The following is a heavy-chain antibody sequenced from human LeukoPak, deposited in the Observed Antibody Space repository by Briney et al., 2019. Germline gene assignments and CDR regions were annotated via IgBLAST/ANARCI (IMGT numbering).Heavy chain of an antibody. CDR2: MNPNSGNT. J-gene: IGHJ5*02. D-gene: IGHD3-22*01. Sequence: GASVKVSCKASGYTFTSYDINWVRQATGQGLEWMGWMNPNSGNTGYAQKFQGRATITRNTSISTAYMELSSLRSEDTAVYYCARGWFPFFTMTESDWFDPWGQGTLVTVSS. CDR1: GYTFTSYD. CDR3: ARGWFPFFTMTESDWFDP. V-gene: IGHV1-8*03.